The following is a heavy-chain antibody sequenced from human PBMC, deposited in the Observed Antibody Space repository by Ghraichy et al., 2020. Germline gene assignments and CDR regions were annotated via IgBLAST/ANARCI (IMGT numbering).Heavy chain of an antibody. D-gene: IGHD5/OR15-5a*01. Sequence: LSLTCAASGFTVSSNYMSWVRQAPGKGLEWVSVIYSGGSTYYADSVKGRFTISRDNSKNTLYLQMNSLRAEDTAVYYCARRRLGREGGYWGQGTLVTVSS. J-gene: IGHJ4*02. CDR3: ARRRLGREGGY. V-gene: IGHV3-66*04. CDR2: IYSGGST. CDR1: GFTVSSNY.